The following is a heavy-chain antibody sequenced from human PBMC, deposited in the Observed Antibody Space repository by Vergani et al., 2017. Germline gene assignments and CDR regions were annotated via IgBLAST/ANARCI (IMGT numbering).Heavy chain of an antibody. V-gene: IGHV1-2*02. J-gene: IGHJ6*02. CDR3: ARAARLSSSGWIVCYYGMDV. CDR2: INPNSGGT. CDR1: GYTFTGYY. Sequence: QVQLVQSGAEVKKPGASVKVSCKASGYTFTGYYMHWVRQAPGQGLEWMGWINPNSGGTNYAQKFQGRVTMTRDTSISTAYMELSRLRSDDTAVYYCARAARLSSSGWIVCYYGMDVWGQGTTVTVSS. D-gene: IGHD6-19*01.